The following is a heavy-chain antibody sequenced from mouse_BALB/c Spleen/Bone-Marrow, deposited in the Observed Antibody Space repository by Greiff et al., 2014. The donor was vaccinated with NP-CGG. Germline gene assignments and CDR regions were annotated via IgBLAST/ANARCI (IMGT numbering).Heavy chain of an antibody. Sequence: VQLQESVAELLKPGTSVKLSCKASGYTFTRYWMHWVKQRPGQGLEWIGELNPSNGHTNYNGKFKNKATVTVDKSFSTAYMQLSSLTSEDSAVYYCARMITTRGSDYSRQRTTPPVPS. V-gene: IGHV1S81*02. CDR2: LNPSNGHT. D-gene: IGHD2-4*01. CDR1: GYTFTRYW. J-gene: IGHJ2*01. CDR3: ARMITTRGSDY.